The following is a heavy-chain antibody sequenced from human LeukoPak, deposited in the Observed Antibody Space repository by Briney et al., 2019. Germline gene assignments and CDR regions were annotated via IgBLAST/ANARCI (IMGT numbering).Heavy chain of an antibody. J-gene: IGHJ4*02. D-gene: IGHD1-14*01. Sequence: AESLRLSCAASGFTFISYAMSWVRQAPGKGLGWVSVISGSGGSTHYADSAKGRFTIYRDNSKNTLDLQMSSLRAEDTAVYYWAKERPVFDYWGQGTLVTVSS. V-gene: IGHV3-23*01. CDR1: GFTFISYA. CDR3: AKERPVFDY. CDR2: ISGSGGST.